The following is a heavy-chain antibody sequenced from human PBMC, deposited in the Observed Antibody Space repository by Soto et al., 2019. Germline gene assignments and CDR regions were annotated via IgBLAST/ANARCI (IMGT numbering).Heavy chain of an antibody. CDR1: GFTFTSYW. Sequence: VESLKISCKGSGFTFTSYWIARVRQMPGKGLEWMGIIYPGDSDSSYSPSFQGQVTISADKSINTAYLHWSSLKASDTAIYYCAKHEGYCSTTTCSNFDYWGQGTLVTVSS. V-gene: IGHV5-51*01. CDR2: IYPGDSDS. CDR3: AKHEGYCSTTTCSNFDY. J-gene: IGHJ4*02. D-gene: IGHD2-2*01.